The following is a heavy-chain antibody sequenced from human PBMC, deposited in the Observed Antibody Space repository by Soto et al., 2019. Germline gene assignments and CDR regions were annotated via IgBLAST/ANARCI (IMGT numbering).Heavy chain of an antibody. CDR3: ARAGFGELLSYYYGMDV. J-gene: IGHJ6*02. V-gene: IGHV3-30-3*01. Sequence: GGSLRLSCAASGFTFSSYAMHWVRQAPGKGLEWVAVISYDGSNKYYADSVKGRFTISRDNSKNTLYLQMNSLRAEDTAVYYCARAGFGELLSYYYGMDVWGQGTTVTVSS. CDR2: ISYDGSNK. D-gene: IGHD3-10*01. CDR1: GFTFSSYA.